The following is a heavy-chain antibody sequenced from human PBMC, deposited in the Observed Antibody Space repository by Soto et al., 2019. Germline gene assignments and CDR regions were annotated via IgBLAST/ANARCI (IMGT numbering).Heavy chain of an antibody. D-gene: IGHD2-15*01. CDR3: ARGAGEEIAVVVGARPGEYGVDA. V-gene: IGHV3-30-3*01. J-gene: IGHJ6*02. CDR2: ITYDGSNK. CDR1: GFTFSSYA. Sequence: QVQLVESGGGVVQPGRSLRLSCAASGFTFSSYAMHWVRQAPGKGLECVAVITYDGSNKFYRDSVKGRFTISRDNSKNALYPQTSSLRYEDTSVYYCARGAGEEIAVVVGARPGEYGVDAWGQGTTVTVSS.